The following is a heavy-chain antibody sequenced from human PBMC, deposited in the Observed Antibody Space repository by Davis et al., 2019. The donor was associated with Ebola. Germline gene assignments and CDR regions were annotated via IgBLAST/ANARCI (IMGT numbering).Heavy chain of an antibody. CDR1: RFSFSLYA. CDR2: IAHDGTSE. Sequence: PGGSLRLSCGASRFSFSLYAMYWVRQAPGKGLEWVAVIAHDGTSENYADSVKGRFIISRDNSKNTVSLQMNSLGADDTAVYYCARGDNYYGLDVWGQGTTVTVSS. V-gene: IGHV3-30*04. CDR3: ARGDNYYGLDV. J-gene: IGHJ6*02.